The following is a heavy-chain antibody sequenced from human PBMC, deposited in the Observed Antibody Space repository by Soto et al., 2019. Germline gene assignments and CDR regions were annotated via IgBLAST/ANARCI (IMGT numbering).Heavy chain of an antibody. Sequence: GGSLRLSCAASGFTVSSNYMSWVRQAPGKGLEWVSVIYSGGSTYYADSVKGRFTISRDNSKNTLYLQMNSLRAEDTAVYYCARGGVVVVAATEMDSYGMDVWGQGTTVTVSS. J-gene: IGHJ6*02. V-gene: IGHV3-53*01. CDR1: GFTVSSNY. CDR3: ARGGVVVVAATEMDSYGMDV. D-gene: IGHD2-15*01. CDR2: IYSGGST.